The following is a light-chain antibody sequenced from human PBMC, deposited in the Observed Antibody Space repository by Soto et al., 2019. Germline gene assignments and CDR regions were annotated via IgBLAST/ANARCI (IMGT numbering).Light chain of an antibody. V-gene: IGLV2-23*02. Sequence: QYVLTQPASVSGSPGQSITISCTGTSSDVGSYNLVSWYQQLPGKAPKLMISEVSKRPSGVSDRFSGSKSGNTASLTISGLQAEDEADYYCCSYAGTATSVFGGGTKLTVL. CDR3: CSYAGTATSV. CDR2: EVS. J-gene: IGLJ2*01. CDR1: SSDVGSYNL.